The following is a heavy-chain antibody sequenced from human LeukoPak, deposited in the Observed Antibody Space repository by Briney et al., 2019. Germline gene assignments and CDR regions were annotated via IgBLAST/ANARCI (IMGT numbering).Heavy chain of an antibody. Sequence: GGSLRLSCAASGFTFSSYGMHWVRQAPDKGLEWVAVIWYDGSKRYYTDSVTGRFTISRDNSKNTLYLQMNSLRAEDTAMYYCATLANYGDFAFDFWGQGTMVTVSS. CDR1: GFTFSSYG. J-gene: IGHJ3*01. D-gene: IGHD4-17*01. CDR2: IWYDGSKR. V-gene: IGHV3-33*01. CDR3: ATLANYGDFAFDF.